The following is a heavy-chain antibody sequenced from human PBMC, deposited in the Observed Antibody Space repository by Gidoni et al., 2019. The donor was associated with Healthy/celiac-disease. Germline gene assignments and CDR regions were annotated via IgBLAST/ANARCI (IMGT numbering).Heavy chain of an antibody. CDR2: ISSSSSTI. V-gene: IGHV3-48*02. CDR1: GFTFSSYS. J-gene: IGHJ3*02. Sequence: EVQLVESGGGLVQPGGSLRLACAASGFTFSSYSMNWVRQAPGKGLEWVSYISSSSSTIYYADSVKVRFTISRDNAKNSLYLQMNSLRDEDTAVYYCGRGVEVKEPLDAFDIWGQGTMVTVSS. CDR3: GRGVEVKEPLDAFDI.